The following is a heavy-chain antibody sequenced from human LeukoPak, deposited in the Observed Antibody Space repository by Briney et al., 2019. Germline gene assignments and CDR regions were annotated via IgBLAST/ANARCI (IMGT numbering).Heavy chain of an antibody. V-gene: IGHV3-11*04. CDR3: AREEAAAGIMYYFDY. CDR1: GFTFSDYY. D-gene: IGHD6-13*01. J-gene: IGHJ4*02. CDR2: ITSSATT. Sequence: GGSLRLSCAASGFTFSDYYMTWIRQAPGKGLEWVSYITSSATTYYADSVKGRFTISRDNAKTSLYLQMNSLRAEDTAVYYCAREEAAAGIMYYFDYWGQGTLVTVSS.